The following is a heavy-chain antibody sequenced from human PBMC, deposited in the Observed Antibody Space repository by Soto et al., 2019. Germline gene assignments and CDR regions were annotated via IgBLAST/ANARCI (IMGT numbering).Heavy chain of an antibody. D-gene: IGHD3-10*02. CDR2: INPKFGDT. J-gene: IGHJ6*02. CDR3: ARNMDYYYGRGSGNGHGF. CDR1: GYTFTGYY. Sequence: QVQLVQSGAEVKEPGDSVRVSCEASGYTFTGYYIHWVRQAPGQGLEWMGWINPKFGDTTYAQDFQGRVSMTRDMSISTVYMELSRLTSDDTAIYYCARNMDYYYGRGSGNGHGFWGQGTTVTVFS. V-gene: IGHV1-2*02.